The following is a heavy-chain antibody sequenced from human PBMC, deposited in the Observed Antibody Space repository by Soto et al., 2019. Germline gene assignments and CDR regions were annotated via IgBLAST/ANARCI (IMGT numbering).Heavy chain of an antibody. Sequence: QLQLQESGPGQVKPSETLSLTCSVSNGSISNPIYYWAWIRQPPGKGLEWIGSIFYNGNAYYNPALKSRVTLSVDTAQNQFSLKLSSVTAADTAVYYCAGRTSLASVEIFSGGLSGYNWVDPWGRGTLVTVSS. CDR3: AGRTSLASVEIFSGGLSGYNWVDP. CDR1: NGSISNPIYY. CDR2: IFYNGNA. J-gene: IGHJ5*01. V-gene: IGHV4-39*01. D-gene: IGHD3-3*01.